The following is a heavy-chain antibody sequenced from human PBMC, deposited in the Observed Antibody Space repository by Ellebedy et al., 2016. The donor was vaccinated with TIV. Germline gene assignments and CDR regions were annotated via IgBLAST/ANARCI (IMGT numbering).Heavy chain of an antibody. CDR2: LTGSGGDT. CDR1: GFLFSNYP. Sequence: GQSLKISCAASGFLFSNYPMAWVRPTPGKGLEWVSGLTGSGGDTFYADSVKGRFTISRDNSKNTLYLQMNSLRAEDTAVYYCAKDLVVAASHGSDWGQGTLVIVSS. CDR3: AKDLVVAASHGSD. V-gene: IGHV3-23*01. D-gene: IGHD2-15*01. J-gene: IGHJ4*02.